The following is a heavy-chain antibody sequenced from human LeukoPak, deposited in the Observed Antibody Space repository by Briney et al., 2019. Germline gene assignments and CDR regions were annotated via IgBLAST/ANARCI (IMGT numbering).Heavy chain of an antibody. CDR3: ARVYSSSWYSNWFDP. D-gene: IGHD6-13*01. J-gene: IGHJ5*02. Sequence: PSETLFLTCAVYGGSFSGYYWSWIRQPPGKGLEWIGEINYSGSTNYNPSLKSRVTISVDTSKNQFSLKLSSVTAADTAVYYCARVYSSSWYSNWFDPWGQGTLVTVSS. CDR1: GGSFSGYY. CDR2: INYSGST. V-gene: IGHV4-34*01.